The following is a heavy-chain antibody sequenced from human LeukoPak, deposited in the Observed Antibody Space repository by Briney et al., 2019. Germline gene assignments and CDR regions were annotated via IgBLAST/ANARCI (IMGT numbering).Heavy chain of an antibody. D-gene: IGHD2-21*01. Sequence: PGGSLRLSCAASGFTFSSYGMHWFRQAPGQGLEWASGISWDSGDIGYADSVKGRFTISRDNAKDSLYLQMMSLRAEDSAIYYCARVMHRLMKHDASDVWGHGTVVTVS. CDR3: ARVMHRLMKHDASDV. CDR2: ISWDSGDI. CDR1: GFTFSSYG. V-gene: IGHV3-9*01. J-gene: IGHJ3*01.